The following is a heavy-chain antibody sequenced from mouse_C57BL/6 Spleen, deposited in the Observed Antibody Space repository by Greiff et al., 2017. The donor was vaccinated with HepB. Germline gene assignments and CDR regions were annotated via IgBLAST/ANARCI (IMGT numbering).Heavy chain of an antibody. CDR1: GFTFTDYY. V-gene: IGHV7-3*01. D-gene: IGHD2-1*01. CDR3: ARYKVGYGKGALDY. J-gene: IGHJ4*01. CDR2: IRNKANGYTT. Sequence: EVKLVESGGGLVQPGGSLSLSCAASGFTFTDYYMSWVRQPPGKALEWLGFIRNKANGYTTEYSASVKGRFTISRDNSQSILYLQMNALRAEDSATYYCARYKVGYGKGALDYWGQGTSVTVSS.